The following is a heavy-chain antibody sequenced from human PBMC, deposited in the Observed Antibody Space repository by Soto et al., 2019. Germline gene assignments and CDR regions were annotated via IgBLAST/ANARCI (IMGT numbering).Heavy chain of an antibody. V-gene: IGHV3-30-3*01. J-gene: IGHJ4*02. D-gene: IGHD6-19*01. CDR1: GFTFSSYA. CDR2: ISYDGSNK. CDR3: ARASGYSSGCDY. Sequence: QVQLVESGGGVVQPGRSLRLSCAASGFTFSSYAMHWVRQAPGKGLEWVAVISYDGSNKYYADSVKGRFTISRDNSKNTLYLQMNSLRAEDTAVYYCARASGYSSGCDYWGQGTLVTVSS.